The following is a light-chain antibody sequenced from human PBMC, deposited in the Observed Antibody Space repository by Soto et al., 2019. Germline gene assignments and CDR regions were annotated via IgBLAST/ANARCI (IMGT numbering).Light chain of an antibody. J-gene: IGKJ1*01. Sequence: DIQMTQSPSTLSASVGDRVTITCRASQSISNWLAWYQQKPGQAPKLLIYKASSLDSEVPSRFSGSGSGTEFTLTISSLQPDDFATYYCQQYNSYSPWTFGQGTKVEIK. V-gene: IGKV1-5*03. CDR3: QQYNSYSPWT. CDR2: KAS. CDR1: QSISNW.